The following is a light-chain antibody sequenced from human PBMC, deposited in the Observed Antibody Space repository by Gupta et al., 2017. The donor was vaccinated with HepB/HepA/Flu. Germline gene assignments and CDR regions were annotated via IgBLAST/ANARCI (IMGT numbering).Light chain of an antibody. CDR2: TAA. J-gene: IGKJ2*01. Sequence: QMPQSPSSLSASVGDRGTITCRASQSIRNYLNWYQQKTGKAPKVLIYTAASLQSGVPTRCSGGGSGTDVTLTISRLQPEDFAADFCQRYDGDTLTFGQGTKLEIK. V-gene: IGKV1-39*01. CDR1: QSIRNY. CDR3: QRYDGDTLT.